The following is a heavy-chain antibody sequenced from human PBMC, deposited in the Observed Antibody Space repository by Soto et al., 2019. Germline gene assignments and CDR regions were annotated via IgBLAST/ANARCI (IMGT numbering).Heavy chain of an antibody. V-gene: IGHV1-69*08. D-gene: IGHD5-12*01. Sequence: QVQLVQSGAEVKKPGSSVKVSCKASGGTFSSYTISWVRQAPGQGLEWMGRIIPILGIANYAQKFQGRVTITEDKSTRTAYMELSSLRSEDTAVYYCAGEGDIVATIFDYWGQGTLVTVSS. CDR1: GGTFSSYT. CDR2: IIPILGIA. J-gene: IGHJ4*02. CDR3: AGEGDIVATIFDY.